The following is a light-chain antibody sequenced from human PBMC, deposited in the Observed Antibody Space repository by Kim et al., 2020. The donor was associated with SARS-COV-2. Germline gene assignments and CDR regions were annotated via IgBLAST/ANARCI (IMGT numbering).Light chain of an antibody. J-gene: IGLJ3*02. CDR3: QAWDSSKGV. CDR1: KLGDKY. V-gene: IGLV3-1*01. Sequence: SYELTQPPSVSVSPGQTASITCSGDKLGDKYACWYQQKPGQSPVFVIYQDSKRPSGIPERFSGSNSGNTATLTISGTQAMDEADYYCQAWDSSKGVFGGG. CDR2: QDS.